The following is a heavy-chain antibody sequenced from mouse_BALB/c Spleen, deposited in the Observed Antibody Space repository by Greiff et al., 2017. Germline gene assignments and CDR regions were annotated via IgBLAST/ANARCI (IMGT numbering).Heavy chain of an antibody. CDR1: GYTFTDYN. D-gene: IGHD2-4*01. Sequence: EVQLQQSGPELVKPGASVTIPCKASGYTFTDYNMYWVQQSHGKSLEWIGDLNHHNGGTNYNQKFKGKATLTVDKSSNTAYMELRSLTSEDTAVYYCAREGKDYDSPFAYWGQGTLGTVSA. J-gene: IGHJ3*01. CDR3: AREGKDYDSPFAY. V-gene: IGHV1-18*01. CDR2: LNHHNGGT.